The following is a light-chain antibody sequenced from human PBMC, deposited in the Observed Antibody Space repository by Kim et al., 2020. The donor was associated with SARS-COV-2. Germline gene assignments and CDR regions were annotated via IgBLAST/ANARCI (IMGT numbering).Light chain of an antibody. J-gene: IGKJ2*03. CDR1: QIVDSH. Sequence: PGERSTLSCRTSQIVDSHSAWLQQKPGQAPRLLIYHAFIRATGIPARFSGSGSGTDFTLTISGLEPEDFAVYYCQQRSDWPPENSFGQGTKLEI. CDR3: QQRSDWPPENS. CDR2: HAF. V-gene: IGKV3-11*01.